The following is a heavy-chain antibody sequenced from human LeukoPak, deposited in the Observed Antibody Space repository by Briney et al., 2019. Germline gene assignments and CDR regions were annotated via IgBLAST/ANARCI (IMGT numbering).Heavy chain of an antibody. Sequence: SQTLSLTCVISGDSVSNNAWNWVRQTPSGGLECLGRTYYNSKWYNEYAESVKSRISINPGTSKNQFSLQLNSVTPEDTAVYYCARGWARDGFNIWSQGTMVTVSS. CDR2: TYYNSKWYN. CDR1: GDSVSNNA. V-gene: IGHV6-1*01. J-gene: IGHJ3*02. D-gene: IGHD6-13*01. CDR3: ARGWARDGFNI.